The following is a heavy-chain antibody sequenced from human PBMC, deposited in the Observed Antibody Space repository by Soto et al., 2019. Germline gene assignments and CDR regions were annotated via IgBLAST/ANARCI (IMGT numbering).Heavy chain of an antibody. J-gene: IGHJ4*02. V-gene: IGHV3-33*01. CDR1: GFTFSSYG. D-gene: IGHD6-19*01. CDR2: MWYDGSNK. Sequence: QVQLVESGGGVVQPGRSLRLSCAASGFTFSSYGMHWVRQAPGKGLEWVAFMWYDGSNKYYADSVKGRFTISRDNSKNTLYLQMNSLRAEDTAVYYCAREGGSGPDYGGQGTLVTVSS. CDR3: AREGGSGPDY.